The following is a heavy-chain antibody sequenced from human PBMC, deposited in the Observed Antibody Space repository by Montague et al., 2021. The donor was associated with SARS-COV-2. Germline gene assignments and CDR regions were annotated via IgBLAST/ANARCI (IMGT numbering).Heavy chain of an antibody. J-gene: IGHJ4*02. D-gene: IGHD3-3*01. CDR3: ARGFTHITVFEIVRHYSYFDY. V-gene: IGHV4-39*07. CDR1: GASISSRSYY. CDR2: KYYSGST. Sequence: SETLSLTCTVSGASISSRSYYWVWIRQPPGKGLEWIGFKYYSGSTYYNPTLKSRVTISVDTSKNQFSLKLRSVTAADTAVYYCARGFTHITVFEIVRHYSYFDYWGQGTLVTVSS.